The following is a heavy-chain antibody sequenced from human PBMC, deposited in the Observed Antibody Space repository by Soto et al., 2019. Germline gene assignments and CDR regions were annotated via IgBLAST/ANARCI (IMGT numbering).Heavy chain of an antibody. CDR2: ISAYNGNT. V-gene: IGHV1-18*01. Sequence: QVQLVQSGAEVKKPGASVKVSCKASGYTFTSYGISWVRQAPGQGLEWMGWISAYNGNTNYAQKLQGRVTMTTDTAXTTAYMELRSLRSDDTAVYYCARDRNRPYYYYGMDVWGQGTTVTVSS. CDR1: GYTFTSYG. J-gene: IGHJ6*02. CDR3: ARDRNRPYYYYGMDV.